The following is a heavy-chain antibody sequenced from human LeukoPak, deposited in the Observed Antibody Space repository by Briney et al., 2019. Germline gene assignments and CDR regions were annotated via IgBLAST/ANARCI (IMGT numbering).Heavy chain of an antibody. CDR2: IKKDGSEK. CDR1: GFTFSSYW. Sequence: GGSLRLSCAASGFTFSSYWMSWVRQAPGKGLEWVANIKKDGSEKYYVDSVKGRLTISRDNAKNSLYLQMNSLRAEDTAVYYCARDLYRIVVVPHYFDYWGQGTLVTVSS. CDR3: ARDLYRIVVVPHYFDY. J-gene: IGHJ4*02. V-gene: IGHV3-7*01. D-gene: IGHD3-22*01.